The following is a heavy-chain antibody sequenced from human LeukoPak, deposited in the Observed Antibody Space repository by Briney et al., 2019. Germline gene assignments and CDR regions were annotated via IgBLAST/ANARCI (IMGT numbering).Heavy chain of an antibody. CDR3: ARRFGSGWTFDY. V-gene: IGHV4-39*07. CDR1: GGSISSSSYY. CDR2: IYYSGST. D-gene: IGHD6-19*01. Sequence: EASETLSLTCTVSGGSISSSSYYWGWIRQPPGKGLEWIGSIYYSGSTYYNPSLKSRVTISVDTSKNQFSLKLSSVTAADTAVYYCARRFGSGWTFDYWGQGTLVTVSS. J-gene: IGHJ4*02.